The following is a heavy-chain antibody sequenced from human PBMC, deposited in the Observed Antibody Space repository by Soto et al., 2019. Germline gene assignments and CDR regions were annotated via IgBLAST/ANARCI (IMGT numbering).Heavy chain of an antibody. CDR3: AKRSCTNGVCYLAVFDWFDP. V-gene: IGHV3-30-3*02. J-gene: IGHJ5*02. CDR2: ISYDGSNK. CDR1: GFTFSSYA. D-gene: IGHD2-8*01. Sequence: QVQLVESGGGVVQPGRSLRLSCAASGFTFSSYAMHWVRQAPGKGLEWVAVISYDGSNKYYADSVKGRFTISRDNSKNTLYLQMNSLRAEDTAVYYCAKRSCTNGVCYLAVFDWFDPWGQGTLVTVSS.